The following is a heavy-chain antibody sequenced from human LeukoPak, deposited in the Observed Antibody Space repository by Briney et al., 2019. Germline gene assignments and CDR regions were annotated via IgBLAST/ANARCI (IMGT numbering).Heavy chain of an antibody. Sequence: ASVKVSCKASGYTFTSYYMHWVRQAPGQGLEWMGIINPSGGSTSYAQKLQGRVTMTTDTSTSTAYMELRSLRSDDTAVYYCARDSPQLERRYYYYGMDVWGQGTTVTVSS. V-gene: IGHV1-46*01. CDR2: INPSGGST. J-gene: IGHJ6*02. CDR1: GYTFTSYY. D-gene: IGHD1-1*01. CDR3: ARDSPQLERRYYYYGMDV.